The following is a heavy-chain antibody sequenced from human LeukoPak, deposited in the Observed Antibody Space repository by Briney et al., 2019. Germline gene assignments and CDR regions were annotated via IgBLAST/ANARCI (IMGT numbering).Heavy chain of an antibody. CDR3: VNGGSYLTK. Sequence: SETLSLTCTVSGGSISSYWSWIRQSPGKGLEWIEYIYFTGTTNYNPSLKSRLTISIDTSRNQFSLKLSSATAADTAIYYCVNGGSYLTKWGQGTLVTVSS. J-gene: IGHJ4*02. D-gene: IGHD3-10*01. CDR2: IYFTGTT. V-gene: IGHV4-59*01. CDR1: GGSISSY.